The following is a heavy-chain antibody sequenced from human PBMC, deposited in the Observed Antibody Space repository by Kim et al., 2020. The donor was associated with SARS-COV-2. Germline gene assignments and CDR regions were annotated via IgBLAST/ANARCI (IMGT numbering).Heavy chain of an antibody. V-gene: IGHV3-30*18. CDR3: AKDFRRGVIRN. CDR2: ISYDGSNK. Sequence: GGSLRLSCAASGFTFSSYGMHWVRQAPGKGLEWVAVISYDGSNKYYADSVKGRFTISRDNSKNTLYLQMNSLRAEDTAVYYCAKDFRRGVIRNWGQGTLVTVSS. CDR1: GFTFSSYG. D-gene: IGHD3-10*01. J-gene: IGHJ4*02.